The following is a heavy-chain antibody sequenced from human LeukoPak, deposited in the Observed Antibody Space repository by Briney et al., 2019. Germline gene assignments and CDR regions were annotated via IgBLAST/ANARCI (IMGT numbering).Heavy chain of an antibody. V-gene: IGHV3-33*06. CDR3: AKVRSSSSYYYYYMDV. CDR2: IWYDGSNK. Sequence: GRSLRLSCAASGFTFSSYGMHWVRQAPGKGREWVAVIWYDGSNKYYADSVKGRFTISRDNSKNTLYLQMNSLRAEDTAVYYCAKVRSSSSYYYYYMDVWGKGTTVTVSS. D-gene: IGHD6-6*01. J-gene: IGHJ6*03. CDR1: GFTFSSYG.